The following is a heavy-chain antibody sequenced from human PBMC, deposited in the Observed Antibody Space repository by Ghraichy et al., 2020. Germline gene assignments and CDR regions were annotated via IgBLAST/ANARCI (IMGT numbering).Heavy chain of an antibody. Sequence: SETLSLTCAVYGGPFSGYYWSWIRQPPGKGLEWIGQINHEGITDYNPSLKSRVTISLDRSQDQFSLKLTSVTAADTAVYYCATLGGGLATSTAWATVNYFDYWGQETLVTVSS. CDR1: GGPFSGYY. J-gene: IGHJ4*02. D-gene: IGHD1-26*01. V-gene: IGHV4-34*01. CDR2: INHEGIT. CDR3: ATLGGGLATSTAWATVNYFDY.